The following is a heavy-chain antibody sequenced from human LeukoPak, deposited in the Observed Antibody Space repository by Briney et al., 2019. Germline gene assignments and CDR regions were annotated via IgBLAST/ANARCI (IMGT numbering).Heavy chain of an antibody. CDR3: AKTTQILYFDY. CDR2: IYSSGRT. CDR1: GGSISSGSYY. Sequence: PSQTLSLTCTVSGGSISSGSYYWPWIRQPAGKGLEWIGRIYSSGRTNYNPSLKSRVTMLADTSKNQFSLKLTSVTAADTAVYYCAKTTQILYFDYWGQGTLVTVSS. D-gene: IGHD2/OR15-2a*01. V-gene: IGHV4-61*02. J-gene: IGHJ4*02.